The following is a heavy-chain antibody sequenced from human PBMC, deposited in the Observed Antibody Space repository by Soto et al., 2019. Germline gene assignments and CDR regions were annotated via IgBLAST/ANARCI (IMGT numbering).Heavy chain of an antibody. Sequence: ASVKVSCKASGYTFTGYYMHWVRQAPGQGLEWMGWINPNSGGTNYAQKFQGRVTMTRDTSISTAYMELSRLRSDDTAVYYCARERILTGYTYYYYYGMDVWGQGTTVTVSS. CDR2: INPNSGGT. V-gene: IGHV1-2*02. J-gene: IGHJ6*02. CDR3: ARERILTGYTYYYYYGMDV. D-gene: IGHD3-9*01. CDR1: GYTFTGYY.